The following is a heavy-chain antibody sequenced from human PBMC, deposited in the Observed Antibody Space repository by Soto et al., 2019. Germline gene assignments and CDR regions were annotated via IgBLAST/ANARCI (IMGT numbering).Heavy chain of an antibody. Sequence: GGSLRLSCAASGFTVSSNYMSWVRQAPGKGLEWVSVIYSGGSTYYADSVKGRFTISRDNSKNTLYLQMNSLRAEDTAVYYCARQDQNRDWFAPWARGTLVTVSS. CDR2: IYSGGST. V-gene: IGHV3-66*04. J-gene: IGHJ5*02. CDR1: GFTVSSNY. CDR3: ARQDQNRDWFAP.